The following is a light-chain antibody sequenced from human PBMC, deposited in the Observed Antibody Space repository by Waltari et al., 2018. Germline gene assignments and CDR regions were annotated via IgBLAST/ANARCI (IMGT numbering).Light chain of an antibody. CDR1: QGISRW. Sequence: DIQMTQSPSTLSASVGDRVTITCRASQGISRWLAWYQQKPGKAPKVLIYEASSLESGVPSRFGGSGSGTEFTLTISSLQPDDFATYYCLQYNTYSWTFGQGTQVEIK. CDR2: EAS. CDR3: LQYNTYSWT. V-gene: IGKV1-5*03. J-gene: IGKJ1*01.